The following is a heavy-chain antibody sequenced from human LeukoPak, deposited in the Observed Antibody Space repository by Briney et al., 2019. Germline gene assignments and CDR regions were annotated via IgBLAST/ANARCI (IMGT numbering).Heavy chain of an antibody. Sequence: SETLSLTCTVSGGSISSYYWSWIRQPPGKGLEWIGYIYYSGSTNYNPSLKSRVTISVDTSKNQFSLKLSSVTAADTAVYYCARGDIVVVPAAMSHYYYYMDVWGKGTTVTISS. CDR1: GGSISSYY. CDR2: IYYSGST. V-gene: IGHV4-59*01. J-gene: IGHJ6*03. CDR3: ARGDIVVVPAAMSHYYYYMDV. D-gene: IGHD2-2*01.